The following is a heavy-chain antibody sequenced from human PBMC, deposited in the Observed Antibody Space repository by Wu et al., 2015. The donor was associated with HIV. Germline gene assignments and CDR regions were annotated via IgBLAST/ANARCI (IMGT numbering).Heavy chain of an antibody. D-gene: IGHD3-3*01. J-gene: IGHJ6*03. CDR3: ARDWQFQVTFGDYYMDI. CDR1: GYTFSAYY. V-gene: IGHV1-2*02. CDR2: INPGSGDA. Sequence: AQMVQSGTEMKKSGASVKIPCSTAGYTFSAYYIHWVRQAPGQGLEWMGWINPGSGDAKFAQTFQGRVTMTRDTATNTVNLILASVKPNDTATYYCARDWQFQVTFGDYYMDIWGNGTTVVVS.